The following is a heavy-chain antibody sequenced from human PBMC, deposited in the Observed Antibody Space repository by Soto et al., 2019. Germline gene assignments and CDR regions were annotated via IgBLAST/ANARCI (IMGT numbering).Heavy chain of an antibody. CDR2: FDPEDGET. CDR1: GYSFTTHG. Sequence: GASVKVSCKASGYSFTTHGISWVRRAPGHGLEWMGGFDPEDGETIYAQKFQGRVTMTEDTSTDTAYMELSSLRSEDTAVYYCATDIVGAIPRSYYYYGMDVWGQGTTVTVSS. CDR3: ATDIVGAIPRSYYYYGMDV. J-gene: IGHJ6*02. D-gene: IGHD1-26*01. V-gene: IGHV1-24*01.